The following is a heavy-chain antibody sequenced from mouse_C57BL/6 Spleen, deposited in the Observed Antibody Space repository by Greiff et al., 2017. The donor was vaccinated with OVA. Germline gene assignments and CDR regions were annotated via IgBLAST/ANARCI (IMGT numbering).Heavy chain of an antibody. D-gene: IGHD2-3*01. Sequence: QVQLQQPGAELVMPGASVKLSCKASGYTFTSYWMHWVKQRPGQGLEWIGEIDPSDSYTNYNQQFKGKSTLTVDKSSSTAYMQLSSLTSEDSAVYYCARRGLLGFAYWGQGTLVTVSA. V-gene: IGHV1-69*01. J-gene: IGHJ3*01. CDR3: ARRGLLGFAY. CDR1: GYTFTSYW. CDR2: IDPSDSYT.